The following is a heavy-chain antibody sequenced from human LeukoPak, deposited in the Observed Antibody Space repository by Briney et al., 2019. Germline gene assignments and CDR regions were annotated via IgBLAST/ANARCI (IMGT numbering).Heavy chain of an antibody. Sequence: SETLSLTCTVSGGSIGSGTDYWSWIRQHPGKGLECIGYISYSGSTYYNPSLKTRLTISVDTSRNQFSLKLDSVTAADTAFYYCARADMATVFDFWSRGTLVTVSS. CDR3: ARADMATVFDF. D-gene: IGHD5-24*01. CDR2: ISYSGST. V-gene: IGHV4-31*03. CDR1: GGSIGSGTDY. J-gene: IGHJ4*02.